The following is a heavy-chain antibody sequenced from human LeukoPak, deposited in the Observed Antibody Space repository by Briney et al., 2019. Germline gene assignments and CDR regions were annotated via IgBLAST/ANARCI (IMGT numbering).Heavy chain of an antibody. Sequence: SETLSLTCTVSGGSISSYYWSWIRQPPGKGLEWIGEINHSGSTNYNPSLKSRVTISVDTSKNQFSLKLSSVTAADTAVYYCARGERSSGWYGPSQSRWFDPWGQGTLVTVSS. CDR1: GGSISSYY. J-gene: IGHJ5*02. CDR2: INHSGST. D-gene: IGHD6-19*01. V-gene: IGHV4-34*01. CDR3: ARGERSSGWYGPSQSRWFDP.